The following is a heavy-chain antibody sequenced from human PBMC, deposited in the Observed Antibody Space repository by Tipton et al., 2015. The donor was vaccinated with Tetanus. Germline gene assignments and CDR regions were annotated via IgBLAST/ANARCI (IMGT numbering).Heavy chain of an antibody. D-gene: IGHD1-14*01. CDR2: IYYSGST. CDR1: GGSISSGGYY. CDR3: ARDGSLTPGGYAFDI. J-gene: IGHJ3*02. V-gene: IGHV4-31*03. Sequence: TLSLTCTVSGGSISSGGYYWSWIRQHPGKGLEWIGYIYYSGSTYYNPSLKSRVTISVDTSKNQFSLKLSSVTAADTAVYYCARDGSLTPGGYAFDIWCQGTMVTVSS.